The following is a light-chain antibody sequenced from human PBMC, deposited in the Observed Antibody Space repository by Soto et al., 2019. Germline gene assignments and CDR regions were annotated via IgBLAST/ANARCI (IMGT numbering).Light chain of an antibody. V-gene: IGKV3-11*01. Sequence: DIVLTQSPATLSLSPGERATLSCRASQSVSSYLAWYQQNPGQAPRLLIYDASNRDTGIPARFSGSGSGTDFTLTISSLEPEEFAVYYCQQRSIWPPITVGQGTRLAIQ. CDR2: DAS. CDR3: QQRSIWPPIT. J-gene: IGKJ5*01. CDR1: QSVSSY.